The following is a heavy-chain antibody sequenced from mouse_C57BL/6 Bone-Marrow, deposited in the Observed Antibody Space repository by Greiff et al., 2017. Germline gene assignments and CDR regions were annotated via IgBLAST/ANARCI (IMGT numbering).Heavy chain of an antibody. Sequence: QVQLKQSGAELVRPGTSVKVSCKASGYAFTNYLIEWVKQRPGQGLEWIGVINPGSGGTNYNEKFKGKATLTADKSSSTAYMQLSSLTSEDSAVYFCARRGYEGSSNYARDYWGQGTSVTVSS. V-gene: IGHV1-54*01. D-gene: IGHD1-1*01. CDR3: ARRGYEGSSNYARDY. CDR1: GYAFTNYL. CDR2: INPGSGGT. J-gene: IGHJ4*01.